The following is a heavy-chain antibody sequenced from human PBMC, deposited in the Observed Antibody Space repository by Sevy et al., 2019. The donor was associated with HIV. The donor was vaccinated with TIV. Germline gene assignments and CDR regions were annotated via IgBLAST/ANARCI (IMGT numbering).Heavy chain of an antibody. CDR1: GGSISSSSYY. J-gene: IGHJ4*02. Sequence: SETLSLTCTVSGGSISSSSYYWGWIRQPPGKGLEWIGSIYYSWSTYYNPSLKSRVTISVDTSKNQFSLKLSSVTAADTAVYYCARGGNDFWSGYYRFDYWGQGTLVTVSS. V-gene: IGHV4-39*01. CDR3: ARGGNDFWSGYYRFDY. CDR2: IYYSWST. D-gene: IGHD3-3*01.